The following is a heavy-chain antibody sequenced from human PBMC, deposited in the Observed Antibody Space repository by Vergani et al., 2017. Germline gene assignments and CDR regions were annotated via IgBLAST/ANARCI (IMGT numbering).Heavy chain of an antibody. CDR1: GFTFSSYA. V-gene: IGHV3-23*04. J-gene: IGHJ4*02. D-gene: IGHD3-22*01. CDR3: AKDRPTYYYDSSGYDPFDY. CDR2: ISGSGGST. Sequence: VQLVESGGGVVQPGRSLRLSCAASGFTFSSYAMSWVRQAPGKGLEWVSAISGSGGSTYYADSVKGRFTISRDNSKNTLYLQMNSLRAEDTAVYYCAKDRPTYYYDSSGYDPFDYWGQGTLVTVSS.